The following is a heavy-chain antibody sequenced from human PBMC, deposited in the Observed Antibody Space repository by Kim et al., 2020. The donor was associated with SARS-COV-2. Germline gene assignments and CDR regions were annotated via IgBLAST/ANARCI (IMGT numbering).Heavy chain of an antibody. CDR1: GYTLTELS. CDR3: ATLDSSGYYKEYYFDY. CDR2: FDPEDGET. V-gene: IGHV1-24*01. J-gene: IGHJ4*02. D-gene: IGHD3-22*01. Sequence: ASVKVSCKVSGYTLTELSMHWVRQAPGQGLEWMGGFDPEDGETIYAQKFQGRVTMTEDTSTDTPYMELSSLRSEDTAVYYCATLDSSGYYKEYYFDYWGQGTLVTVSS.